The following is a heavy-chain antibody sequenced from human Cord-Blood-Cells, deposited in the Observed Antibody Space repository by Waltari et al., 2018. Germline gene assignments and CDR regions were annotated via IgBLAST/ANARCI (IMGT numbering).Heavy chain of an antibody. CDR1: GLSLSSARLG. CDR2: IFSNDEK. Sequence: QVTFNEPGPVLVKSTETFTLTSTASGLSLSSARLGLSWIRQPPGKALEWLAHIFSNDEKSYSTSLKSRLTISKDTSKSQVVLTMTNMDPVDTATYYCARIGYSGYDQGFDYWGQGTLVTVSS. J-gene: IGHJ4*02. V-gene: IGHV2-26*01. D-gene: IGHD5-12*01. CDR3: ARIGYSGYDQGFDY.